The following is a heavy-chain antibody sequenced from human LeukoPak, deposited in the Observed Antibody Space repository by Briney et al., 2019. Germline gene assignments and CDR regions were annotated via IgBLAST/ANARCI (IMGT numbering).Heavy chain of an antibody. J-gene: IGHJ4*02. Sequence: PGGSLRLSCVASGFTFSDYAMNWVRQAPGKGLEWVSTFKTKYNQVYYAESVRGRFTISTDNSKNTVYLQMNSLRAEGTALYYCARSVPDYTRFDYWGQGALVTVSS. CDR1: GFTFSDYA. CDR3: ARSVPDYTRFDY. CDR2: FKTKYNQV. V-gene: IGHV3-23*05. D-gene: IGHD4-11*01.